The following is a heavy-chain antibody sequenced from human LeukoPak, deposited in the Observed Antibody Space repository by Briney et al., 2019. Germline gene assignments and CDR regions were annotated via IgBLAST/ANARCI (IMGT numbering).Heavy chain of an antibody. J-gene: IGHJ4*02. CDR1: GYTFTSYA. Sequence: VSVKVSCKASGYTFTSYAMHWVRQAPGQRLEWMGWINAGNGNTKYSQKFQGRVTITRDTSASTAYMELSSVRSEDTAVYYCARVDLYCSGGSCYPERFDYWGQGTLVTVSS. CDR3: ARVDLYCSGGSCYPERFDY. D-gene: IGHD2-15*01. CDR2: INAGNGNT. V-gene: IGHV1-3*01.